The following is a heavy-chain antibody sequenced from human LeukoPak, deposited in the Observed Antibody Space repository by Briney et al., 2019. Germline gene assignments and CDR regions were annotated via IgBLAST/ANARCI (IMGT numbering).Heavy chain of an antibody. D-gene: IGHD2-15*01. Sequence: GGSLRLSCAASGFTFSSYVMHWVRQAPGKGLEWVAIISYDGSNEYYADSVKGRFTISRDNSKNTLYLQMNSLRAEDTAVYYCARLYCSGGSCWFDPWGQGTLVTVSS. V-gene: IGHV3-30*04. J-gene: IGHJ5*02. CDR1: GFTFSSYV. CDR2: ISYDGSNE. CDR3: ARLYCSGGSCWFDP.